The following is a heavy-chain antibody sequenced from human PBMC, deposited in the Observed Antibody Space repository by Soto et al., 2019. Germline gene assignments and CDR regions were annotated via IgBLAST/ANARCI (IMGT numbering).Heavy chain of an antibody. J-gene: IGHJ6*02. CDR2: IDPSDSYT. Sequence: PGESLKISCKGSGYSFTSYWISWVRQMPGKGLEWMGRIDPSDSYTNYSPSFQGHVTISADKSISTAYLQWSSLKASDTAMYYCARRYQLLREANYGKDVWGQGTTVTVSS. D-gene: IGHD2-2*01. CDR1: GYSFTSYW. V-gene: IGHV5-10-1*01. CDR3: ARRYQLLREANYGKDV.